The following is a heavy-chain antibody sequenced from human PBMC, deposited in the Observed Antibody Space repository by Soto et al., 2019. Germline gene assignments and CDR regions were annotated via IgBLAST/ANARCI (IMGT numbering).Heavy chain of an antibody. D-gene: IGHD3-10*01. CDR2: VHHSWGS. J-gene: IGHJ6*02. Sequence: QVQLQESGPGLVKPSETLSLSCTVSDGSISSYYWSWIRQPPGKGMEWIGYVHHSWGSTYNPSLQSRVAISLDTSKSQFSLKLPSVTATATAVYYCARQGFGARHGLVDVWGQGTTVTVSS. CDR1: DGSISSYY. CDR3: ARQGFGARHGLVDV. V-gene: IGHV4-59*08.